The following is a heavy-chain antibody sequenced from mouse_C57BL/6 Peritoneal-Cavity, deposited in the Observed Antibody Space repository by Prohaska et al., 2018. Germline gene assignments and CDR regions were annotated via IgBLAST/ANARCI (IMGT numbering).Heavy chain of an antibody. CDR1: GFSLTSYG. CDR3: ARAYGSSYAMDY. D-gene: IGHD1-1*01. Sequence: QVQLKQSGPGLVQPSQSLYITCTVSGFSLTSYGVHWVRQSPGKGLEWLGVIWRGGSTDYNAAFMSRLSITKDNSKSQVFFKMNSLQADETSIYYWARAYGSSYAMDYWGQGTSVTVSS. CDR2: IWRGGST. V-gene: IGHV2-5*01. J-gene: IGHJ4*01.